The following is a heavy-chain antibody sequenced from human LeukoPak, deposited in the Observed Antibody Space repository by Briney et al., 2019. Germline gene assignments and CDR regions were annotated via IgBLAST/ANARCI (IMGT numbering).Heavy chain of an antibody. CDR1: GFSFSSYG. V-gene: IGHV3-30*18. J-gene: IGHJ4*02. CDR3: AKDSAKKYDDY. Sequence: PGGSLRLSCAASGFSFSSYGMHWVRQAPGKGLEWVAVISYDGSNKYYADSVKGRFTISRDNSKNTLYLQMNSLRAEDTAVYYCAKDSAKKYDDYWGQGTLVTVSS. CDR2: ISYDGSNK. D-gene: IGHD2/OR15-2a*01.